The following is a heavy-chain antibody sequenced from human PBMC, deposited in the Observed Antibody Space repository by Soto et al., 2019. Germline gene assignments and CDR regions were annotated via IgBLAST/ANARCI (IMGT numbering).Heavy chain of an antibody. CDR1: GYTFTSYY. D-gene: IGHD4-17*01. V-gene: IGHV1-69*06. CDR2: INPIFGTA. Sequence: SVTVSCKASGYTFTSYYMHWVRQAPGQGLEWMGGINPIFGTASYAQKFQGRVTITADKSTSTAYMELSSLRSEDTAVYYCARGGWAGDYDDNDAFDIWGQGTMVTVSS. CDR3: ARGGWAGDYDDNDAFDI. J-gene: IGHJ3*02.